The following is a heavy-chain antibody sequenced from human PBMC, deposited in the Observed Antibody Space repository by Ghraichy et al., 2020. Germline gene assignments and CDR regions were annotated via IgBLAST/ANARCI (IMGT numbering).Heavy chain of an antibody. D-gene: IGHD4-17*01. Sequence: GGSLRLSCAGCGYLFKRSRMGWVRRPPGKGLEWVAIINDDGKEKYYADSVKARFTIFRDNPRETLYIQMNGLRVEDTALYFCAKDPSHGAIDHWGQGTLVAFSS. J-gene: IGHJ4*02. V-gene: IGHV3-7*03. CDR2: INDDGKEK. CDR1: GYLFKRSR. CDR3: AKDPSHGAIDH.